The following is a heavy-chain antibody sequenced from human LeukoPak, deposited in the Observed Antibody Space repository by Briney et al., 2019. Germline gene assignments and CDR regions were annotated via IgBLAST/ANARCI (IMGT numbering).Heavy chain of an antibody. CDR2: IIPHLAIA. CDR3: ASGSRIRYFAWPHTTGDY. CDR1: GGTFSNYA. Sequence: ASVKVSCKASGGTFSNYAISWVRQAPGQGLVWMGRIIPHLAIADYAQKFQGRVTITADKSTSTAYMEVSSLRSEDTAVYYCASGSRIRYFAWPHTTGDYWGQGTLVTVSS. D-gene: IGHD3-9*01. J-gene: IGHJ4*02. V-gene: IGHV1-69*04.